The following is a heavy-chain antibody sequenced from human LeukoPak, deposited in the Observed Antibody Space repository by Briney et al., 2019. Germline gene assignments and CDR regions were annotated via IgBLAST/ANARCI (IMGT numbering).Heavy chain of an antibody. J-gene: IGHJ4*02. Sequence: ASVKVSCKASGYTFISNTLNWLRQAPGQSLEWMGLINTGNGDTKYSQKFQGRVTITRDASATTAYMELSSLRFEDTAIYYCARVKDGFFDYWGQGTLVTVSS. CDR2: INTGNGDT. CDR1: GYTFISNT. D-gene: IGHD3-10*01. CDR3: ARVKDGFFDY. V-gene: IGHV1-3*04.